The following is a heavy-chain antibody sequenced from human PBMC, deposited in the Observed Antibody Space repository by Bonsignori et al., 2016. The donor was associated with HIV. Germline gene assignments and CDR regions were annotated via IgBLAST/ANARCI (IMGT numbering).Heavy chain of an antibody. CDR2: INHSGST. D-gene: IGHD1-1*01. J-gene: IGHJ6*03. Sequence: SETLSLTCAVYGGSFSGNYWSWIRQPPGKGLEWIGEINHSGSTNYNPSLKSRVTISVDTSKNQFSLKLSSVTAADTAVYYCARKTTIRYYYYYMDVWGKGTTVTVSS. CDR3: ARKTTIRYYYYYMDV. V-gene: IGHV4-34*01. CDR1: GGSFSGNY.